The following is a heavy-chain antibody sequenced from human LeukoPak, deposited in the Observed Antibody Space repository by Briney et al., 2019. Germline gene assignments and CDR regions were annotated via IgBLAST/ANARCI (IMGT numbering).Heavy chain of an antibody. Sequence: GASVKVSCTASGYTFTTGGISWVRQAPGQGLEWMGWISIYRDDTNYAQKFQGRVTLTKDTSTSTAYMELRSLRYDDTAVYYCARDKDWNLDYWGQGTLVTVYS. CDR1: GYTFTTGG. CDR2: ISIYRDDT. V-gene: IGHV1-18*01. D-gene: IGHD1-1*01. J-gene: IGHJ4*02. CDR3: ARDKDWNLDY.